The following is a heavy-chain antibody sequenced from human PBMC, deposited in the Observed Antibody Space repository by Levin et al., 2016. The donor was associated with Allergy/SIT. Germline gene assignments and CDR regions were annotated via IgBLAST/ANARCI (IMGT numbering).Heavy chain of an antibody. CDR1: GYTFTGYY. V-gene: IGHV1-2*02. D-gene: IGHD3-22*01. Sequence: ASVKVSCKASGYTFTGYYMHWVRQAPGPGLEWMGWINPKSGDTKFAQKLQGRVTMTTDTSTSTAYMELRSLRSDDTAVYYCARDLQYYDSSGYGDDAFDIWGQGTMVTVSS. CDR2: INPKSGDT. J-gene: IGHJ3*02. CDR3: ARDLQYYDSSGYGDDAFDI.